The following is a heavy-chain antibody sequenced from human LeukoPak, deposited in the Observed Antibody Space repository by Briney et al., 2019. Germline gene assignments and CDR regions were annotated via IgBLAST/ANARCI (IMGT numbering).Heavy chain of an antibody. D-gene: IGHD3-10*01. CDR1: GFTFSSYG. V-gene: IGHV3-23*01. Sequence: GGSLRLSCAASGFTFSSYGMHWVRQAPGKGLEWVSAISGSGGSTYYADSVKGRFTISRDNSKSTLYLQMNSLRAEDTAVYYCAKVGLWFGELLGAFDIWGQGTMVTVSS. J-gene: IGHJ3*02. CDR3: AKVGLWFGELLGAFDI. CDR2: ISGSGGST.